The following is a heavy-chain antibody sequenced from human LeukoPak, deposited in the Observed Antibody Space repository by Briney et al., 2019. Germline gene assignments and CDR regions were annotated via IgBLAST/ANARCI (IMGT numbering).Heavy chain of an antibody. CDR2: INTNTGNP. Sequence: GASVKVSCKASGYIFTIYAMNWVRQAPGQGLEWMGWINTNTGNPTYAQGFTGRFVFSLDTSVSTAYLQISSLKAEDTAVYYCARGGRTNPYYYGSGSYRNWFDPWGQGTLVTVSS. J-gene: IGHJ5*02. V-gene: IGHV7-4-1*02. CDR3: ARGGRTNPYYYGSGSYRNWFDP. CDR1: GYIFTIYA. D-gene: IGHD3-10*01.